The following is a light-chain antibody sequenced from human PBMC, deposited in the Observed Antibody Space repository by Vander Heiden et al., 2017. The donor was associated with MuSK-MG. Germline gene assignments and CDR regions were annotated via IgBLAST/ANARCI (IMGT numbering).Light chain of an antibody. J-gene: IGKJ1*01. CDR2: GAS. Sequence: EIVMTQSPATLSVSPGERATLSCRASQSVSSNLAWYQQKPGQAPRLLIYGASTRATGIPARFSGSGSGTEFTLTISSLQSEDFAIYYCQQGYNWPRGTFGPGTKVEIK. V-gene: IGKV3-15*01. CDR3: QQGYNWPRGT. CDR1: QSVSSN.